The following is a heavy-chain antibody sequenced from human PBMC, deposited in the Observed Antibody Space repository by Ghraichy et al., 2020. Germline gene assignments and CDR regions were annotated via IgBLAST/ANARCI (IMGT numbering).Heavy chain of an antibody. J-gene: IGHJ5*02. Sequence: LSLTCTVSGHSMNNYYWSWIRQPPGKGLEWIGYVHHVGSTDYSPSFKRRATISLDTSKNQFSLRLTSVTAADAAVYYCARHKDDSGSLRTFNWFDPWGQGTHVAVSS. D-gene: IGHD1-26*01. V-gene: IGHV4-59*08. CDR2: VHHVGST. CDR1: GHSMNNYY. CDR3: ARHKDDSGSLRTFNWFDP.